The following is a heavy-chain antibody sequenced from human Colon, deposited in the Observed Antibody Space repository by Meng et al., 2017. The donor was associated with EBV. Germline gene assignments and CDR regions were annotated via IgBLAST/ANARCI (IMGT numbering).Heavy chain of an antibody. V-gene: IGHV4-39*07. J-gene: IGHJ4*02. CDR2: SGST. Sequence: QLQLQESGPGLVKPSETLSLTCTVSGDSISSSNYYWGWIRQPPGKGLEWIGSGSTYYNPSLKSRVSISVDTSKNQFSLKLTSVTAADTAVYYCVLAGIIMPTFDYRGQGTLVTVSS. D-gene: IGHD3-10*01. CDR3: VLAGIIMPTFDY. CDR1: GDSISSSNYY.